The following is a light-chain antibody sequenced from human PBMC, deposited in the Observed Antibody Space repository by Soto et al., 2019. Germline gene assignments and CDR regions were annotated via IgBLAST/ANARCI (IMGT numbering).Light chain of an antibody. J-gene: IGKJ1*01. V-gene: IGKV3-11*01. Sequence: EIVLTQSPATLSLSPGERATLSCRASQSVSSYLAWYQQKPGQAPRLLIYDASNRATGIPARFSGSGSGTDFTLTISSLDPEDFAVYYCQHRSNWPPWPCGHGPKVQI. CDR1: QSVSSY. CDR3: QHRSNWPPWP. CDR2: DAS.